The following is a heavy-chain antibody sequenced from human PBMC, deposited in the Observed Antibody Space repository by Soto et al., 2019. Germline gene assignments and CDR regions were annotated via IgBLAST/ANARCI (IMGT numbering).Heavy chain of an antibody. V-gene: IGHV3-33*01. CDR1: GFTFSSYG. J-gene: IGHJ6*02. CDR2: IWYDGSNK. D-gene: IGHD3-22*01. CDR3: ARARVVVTTYYYYGMDV. Sequence: GGSLRLSCAASGFTFSSYGMHWVRQAPGKGLEWVAVIWYDGSNKYYADSVKGRFTISRDNSKNTLYLQMNSLRAEDTAVYYCARARVVVTTYYYYGMDVWGQGTTVTVSS.